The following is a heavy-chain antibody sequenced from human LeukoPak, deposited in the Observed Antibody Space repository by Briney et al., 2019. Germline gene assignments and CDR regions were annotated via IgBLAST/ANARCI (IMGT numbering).Heavy chain of an antibody. V-gene: IGHV4-39*01. CDR3: ASQVLLQAVAGSDAFDI. CDR1: GGSISSSSYY. J-gene: IGHJ3*02. Sequence: SETLSLTCTVSGGSISSSSYYWGWIRQPPGKGLEWIGSIYYSGSTYYNPSLKSRVTISVDTSKNQFSLKLSSVTAADTAVYYCASQVLLQAVAGSDAFDIWGQGTMVTVSS. CDR2: IYYSGST. D-gene: IGHD6-19*01.